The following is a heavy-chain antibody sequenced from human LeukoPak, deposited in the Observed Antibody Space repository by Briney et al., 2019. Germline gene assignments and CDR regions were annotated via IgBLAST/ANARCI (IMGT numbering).Heavy chain of an antibody. CDR3: AKVDTAMVAPSLFDY. V-gene: IGHV3-23*01. J-gene: IGHJ4*02. CDR1: GFTFSSYA. D-gene: IGHD5-18*01. CDR2: ISGSGGST. Sequence: AGGSLRLSCAASGFTFSSYAMSLVRQAPGKGLEWVSAISGSGGSTYYADSVKGRFTVSRDNSKNTLYLQMNSLRAEDTAVYYCAKVDTAMVAPSLFDYWGQGTLVTVSS.